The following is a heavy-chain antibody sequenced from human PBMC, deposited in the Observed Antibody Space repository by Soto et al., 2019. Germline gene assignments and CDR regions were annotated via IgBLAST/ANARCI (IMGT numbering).Heavy chain of an antibody. CDR3: AKDRPPSRGMDV. J-gene: IGHJ6*02. Sequence: QVQLVESGGGVVQPGRSLRLSCAASGFTFSSYGMHWVRQAPGKGLEWVAVISYDGSNKYYADSVKGRFTISRDNSKNTLYVQMNSLRAEDTAVYYCAKDRPPSRGMDVWGQGTTVTVS. CDR1: GFTFSSYG. CDR2: ISYDGSNK. V-gene: IGHV3-30*18.